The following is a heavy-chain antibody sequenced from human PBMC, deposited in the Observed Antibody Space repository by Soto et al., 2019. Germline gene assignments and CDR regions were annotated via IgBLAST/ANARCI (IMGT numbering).Heavy chain of an antibody. D-gene: IGHD3-10*01. V-gene: IGHV4-39*01. CDR1: GGSITNAAYY. CDR3: ARVFGSGSYYFDY. J-gene: IGHJ4*02. Sequence: TLSLTCTVSGGSITNAAYYWGWIRQPPGKGLECIGIIFYSGNTYYRPSLKSRVTMSVDTSKNQFSLKLSSVSAADTSMYYCARVFGSGSYYFDYWGQGTLVTVSS. CDR2: IFYSGNT.